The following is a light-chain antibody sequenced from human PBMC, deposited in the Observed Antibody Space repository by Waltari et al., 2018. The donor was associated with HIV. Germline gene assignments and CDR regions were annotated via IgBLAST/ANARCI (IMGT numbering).Light chain of an antibody. CDR1: KIGNKS. V-gene: IGLV3-21*02. Sequence: SYVLTQPPSVSVASGQTARITCGGNKIGNKSVHWYQQKPGQAPVLVVNDDSDRPSGIPERFSGSNSGNTATLTISRVEAGDEADYFCQVWDSSSDLVVFGGGTKLTVL. CDR3: QVWDSSSDLVV. J-gene: IGLJ2*01. CDR2: DDS.